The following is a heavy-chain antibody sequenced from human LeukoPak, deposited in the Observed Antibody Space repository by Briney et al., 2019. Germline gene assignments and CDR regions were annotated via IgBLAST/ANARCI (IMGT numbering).Heavy chain of an antibody. CDR3: ARGRNNHYYR. J-gene: IGHJ4*02. Sequence: ASVKVSCKASGYTFTSYAMHWERQAPGQRLEWMGWINAGNGNTKYSRKFQGRVTITRDTSASTAYMELSSLRSEDTAVYYCARGRNNHYYRWGQGTLVTVSS. CDR2: INAGNGNT. CDR1: GYTFTSYA. D-gene: IGHD1-14*01. V-gene: IGHV1-3*01.